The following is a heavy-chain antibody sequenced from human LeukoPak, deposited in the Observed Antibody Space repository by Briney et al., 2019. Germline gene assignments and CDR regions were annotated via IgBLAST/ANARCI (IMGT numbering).Heavy chain of an antibody. CDR1: GFTFSISW. CDR2: IMCDGSEK. CDR3: VRGVGSSTSWYVRAFDI. Sequence: GRSLRLSCAASGFTFSISWTQWVSQAPKKGREWVAYIMCDGSEKCYVDSVKGRLTISRENAKNSLYLEVNSLRAEDMTVYYCVRGVGSSTSWYVRAFDIWAKGQGSASLQ. V-gene: IGHV3-52*01. J-gene: IGHJ3*02. D-gene: IGHD2-2*01.